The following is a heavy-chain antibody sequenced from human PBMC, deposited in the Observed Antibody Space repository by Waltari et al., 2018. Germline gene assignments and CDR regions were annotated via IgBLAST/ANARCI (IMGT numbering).Heavy chain of an antibody. CDR3: AKGSRGYTAFYFDY. CDR2: ISGSGGST. Sequence: EVQLLESGGGLVQPGGSLRLSCAASGFTFSSYAMSWVRQAPGKGLEWVSAISGSGGSTYYADSVRGRFTISRDNSRDTMYLQMNTLRDEDTAVYFCAKGSRGYTAFYFDYWGQGTLVTVSS. V-gene: IGHV3-23*01. J-gene: IGHJ4*02. CDR1: GFTFSSYA. D-gene: IGHD3-22*01.